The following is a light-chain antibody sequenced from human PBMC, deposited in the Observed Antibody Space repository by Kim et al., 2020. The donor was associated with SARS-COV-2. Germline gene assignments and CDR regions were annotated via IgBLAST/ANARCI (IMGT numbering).Light chain of an antibody. CDR1: QSISSW. J-gene: IGKJ2*03. V-gene: IGKV1-5*03. Sequence: DIQMTQSPSTLSASVGDRVTITCRASQSISSWLAWYQQKPGKAPKLLIYKASSLESGVPSRFSGSGSGTEFTLTISSLQPDDFATYYCQQYNSYSYSFGQATKLDI. CDR2: KAS. CDR3: QQYNSYSYS.